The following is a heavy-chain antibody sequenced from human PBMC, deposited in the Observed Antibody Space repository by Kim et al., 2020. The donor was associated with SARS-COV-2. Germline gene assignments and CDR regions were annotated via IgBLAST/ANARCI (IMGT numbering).Heavy chain of an antibody. CDR3: AKEGVPIWAASGNRNWFDP. Sequence: GGSLRLSCAASGFTFSRYAMSWVRQAPGKGLEWVSAISGSGGSTYYADSVKGRFTISRDNSKDTLYLQMNSLRVEDTAVYYCAKEGVPIWAASGNRNWFDPWGQGTLVTVSS. CDR2: ISGSGGST. V-gene: IGHV3-23*01. CDR1: GFTFSRYA. D-gene: IGHD3-16*01. J-gene: IGHJ5*02.